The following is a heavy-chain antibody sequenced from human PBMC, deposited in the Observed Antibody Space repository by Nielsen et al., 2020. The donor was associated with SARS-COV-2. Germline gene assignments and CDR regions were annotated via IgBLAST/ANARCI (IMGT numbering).Heavy chain of an antibody. CDR3: ARHGDYYDSSGYYYWYFDL. V-gene: IGHV4-59*08. D-gene: IGHD3-22*01. J-gene: IGHJ2*01. CDR2: IYYSGST. Sequence: SETLSLTCTVSGGSISSYYWSWIRQPPGKGLEWIGYIYYSGSTNYNPSLKSRVTISVDTSKNQFSLKLSSVAAADTAVYYCARHGDYYDSSGYYYWYFDLWGRGTLVTVSS. CDR1: GGSISSYY.